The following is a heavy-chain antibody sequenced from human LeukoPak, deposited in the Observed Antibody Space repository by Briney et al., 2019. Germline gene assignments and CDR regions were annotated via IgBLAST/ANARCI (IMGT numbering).Heavy chain of an antibody. D-gene: IGHD6-13*01. Sequence: ASVKVSCKASGYTFTGYYMHWVRQAPGQGLEWMGWINPSSGGTNYAQKFQGRVTMTRDTSISTAYMELSRLRSDDTAVYYCAREQQLVPARWFDPWGQGTLVTVSS. CDR2: INPSSGGT. J-gene: IGHJ5*02. CDR3: AREQQLVPARWFDP. CDR1: GYTFTGYY. V-gene: IGHV1-2*02.